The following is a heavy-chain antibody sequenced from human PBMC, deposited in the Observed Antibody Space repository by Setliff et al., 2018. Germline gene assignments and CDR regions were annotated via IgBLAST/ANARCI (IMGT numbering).Heavy chain of an antibody. CDR3: ARMSGFQYMDV. Sequence: SETLSLTCTVSGGSISSDSHYWAWVRQPAGKGLELIGQIYSNGRTYYNPSLKSRLTISLDASKRQFSLKLTSVTAADTAVYYCARMSGFQYMDVWGKGTTVTVSS. J-gene: IGHJ6*03. V-gene: IGHV4-61*09. D-gene: IGHD3-3*01. CDR2: IYSNGRT. CDR1: GGSISSDSHY.